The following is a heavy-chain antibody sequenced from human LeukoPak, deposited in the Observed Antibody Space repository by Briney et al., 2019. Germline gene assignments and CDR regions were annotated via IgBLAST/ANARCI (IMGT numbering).Heavy chain of an antibody. CDR1: GFTFSAYV. J-gene: IGHJ4*02. D-gene: IGHD5-12*01. CDR3: ASGDIVATITFDY. CDR2: LSGSGTYI. V-gene: IGHV3-21*06. Sequence: PGGSLRLSCAASGFTFSAYVMSWVRQAPGKGLEWVSSLSGSGTYIYYADSMKGRFTISRDNAKSSLYLQMNSLRAEDTAVYHCASGDIVATITFDYWGQGTLVTVSS.